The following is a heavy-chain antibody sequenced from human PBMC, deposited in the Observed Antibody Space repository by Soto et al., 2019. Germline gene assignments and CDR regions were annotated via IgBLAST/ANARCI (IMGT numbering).Heavy chain of an antibody. CDR1: VGSSSRGGYY. CDR2: IYYSGST. D-gene: IGHD6-6*01. CDR3: ARVGRPAYYFDY. V-gene: IGHV4-31*03. Sequence: SETLSLTCTVSVGSSSRGGYYWSWIRQHPGKGLEWIGYIYYSGSTYYNPSLKSRVTISVDTSKNQFSLKLSSVTAADTAVYYCARVGRPAYYFDYWGQGTLVTVSS. J-gene: IGHJ4*02.